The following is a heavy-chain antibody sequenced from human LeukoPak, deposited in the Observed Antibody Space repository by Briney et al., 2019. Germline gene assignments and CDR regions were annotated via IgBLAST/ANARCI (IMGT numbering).Heavy chain of an antibody. J-gene: IGHJ4*02. D-gene: IGHD6-13*01. CDR2: INHSGRT. CDR1: GGSNSGYY. CDR3: ARTISGWYYFDY. V-gene: IGHV4-59*08. Sequence: PSETLSLTCSVSGGSNSGYYWSWIRQPPRKGLEWIGYINHSGRTDYNPSLKSRVTISVDTSKNQFSLKLSSVTAADTAVFYCARTISGWYYFDYWGQGTLVTVSS.